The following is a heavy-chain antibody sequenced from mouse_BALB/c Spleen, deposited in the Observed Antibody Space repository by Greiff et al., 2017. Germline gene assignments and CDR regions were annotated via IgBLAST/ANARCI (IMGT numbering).Heavy chain of an antibody. V-gene: IGHV1-9*01. CDR3: ARRGLLRLLDY. CDR1: GYTFSSYW. D-gene: IGHD1-2*01. CDR2: ILPGSGST. Sequence: VKLMESGAELMKPGASVKISCKATGYTFSSYWIEWVKQRPGHGLEWIGEILPGSGSTNYNEKFKGKATFTADTSSNTAYMQLSSLTSEDSAVYYCARRGLLRLLDYWGQGTTLTVSS. J-gene: IGHJ2*01.